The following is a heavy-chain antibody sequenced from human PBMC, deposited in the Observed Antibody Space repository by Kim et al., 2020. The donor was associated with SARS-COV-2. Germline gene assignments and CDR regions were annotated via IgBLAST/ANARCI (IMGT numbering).Heavy chain of an antibody. J-gene: IGHJ5*02. Sequence: SETLSLTCTVTGDSVINYYWSWIRQSPGKGLEWIGYISYSGSTNYNPSLRSRVTISLDMPKNKFSLKLSSVIAADTAVYYCAKSPDPPRGYFWGNNRLLGFDTWGQGALVKVSS. V-gene: IGHV4-59*02. D-gene: IGHD3-16*02. CDR1: GDSVINYY. CDR3: AKSPDPPRGYFWGNNRLLGFDT. CDR2: ISYSGST.